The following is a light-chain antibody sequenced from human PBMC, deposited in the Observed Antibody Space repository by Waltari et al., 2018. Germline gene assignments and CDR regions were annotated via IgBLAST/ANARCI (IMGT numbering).Light chain of an antibody. V-gene: IGKV1-39*01. J-gene: IGKJ3*01. CDR2: SAS. CDR3: QQYYSTLT. Sequence: DIQMTQSPSSLSGSVGDRVTITYRASQSISTYLNWYQQKPGKAPKLLISSASSLQSGVPSRLSGSGSGTDFTLTISSLQPEDVAVYYCQQYYSTLTFGPGTKVDIK. CDR1: QSISTY.